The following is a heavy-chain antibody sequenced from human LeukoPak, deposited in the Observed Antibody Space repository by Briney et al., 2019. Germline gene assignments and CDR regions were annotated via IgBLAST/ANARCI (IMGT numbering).Heavy chain of an antibody. V-gene: IGHV1-8*01. CDR3: AIERSSWNYYYYYYMDV. D-gene: IGHD6-13*01. CDR1: GYTFTSYD. CDR2: MNPNSGNT. J-gene: IGHJ6*03. Sequence: ASVKVSCKASGYTFTSYDINWVRQATGQGLEWMGWMNPNSGNTGYAQKFQGRVTMTRNTSISIAYMELSSLRSEDTAVYYCAIERSSWNYYYYYYMDVWGKGTTVTVSS.